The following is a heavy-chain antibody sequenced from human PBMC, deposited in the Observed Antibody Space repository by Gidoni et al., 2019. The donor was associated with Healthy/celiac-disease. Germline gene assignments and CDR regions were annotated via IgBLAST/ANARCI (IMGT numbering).Heavy chain of an antibody. J-gene: IGHJ5*02. CDR3: AREDYYGSGSYYGWSWFDP. CDR1: GFTFDDYG. D-gene: IGHD3-10*01. CDR2: ITWNGGST. Sequence: EVQLVESGGGVVRPGGSLRLSCAASGFTFDDYGRTWVRQAPGKGLEWVFGITWNGGSTGYADSVKGRFTISRDNAKNSLYLQMNSLRAEDTALYHWAREDYYGSGSYYGWSWFDPWGQGTLVTVSS. V-gene: IGHV3-20*01.